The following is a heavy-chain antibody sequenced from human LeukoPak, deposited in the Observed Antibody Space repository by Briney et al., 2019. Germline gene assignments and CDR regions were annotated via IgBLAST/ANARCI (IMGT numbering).Heavy chain of an antibody. Sequence: SETLSLTCTVSGGSISSYYWSWIRQPPGKGLEWIGYIYYSGSTNYNPSLKSRVTTSVDTSKNQFSLKLSSVTAADTAVYYCARGYCSGGSCLFDYWGQGTLVTVSS. D-gene: IGHD2-15*01. CDR3: ARGYCSGGSCLFDY. CDR2: IYYSGST. V-gene: IGHV4-59*01. CDR1: GGSISSYY. J-gene: IGHJ4*02.